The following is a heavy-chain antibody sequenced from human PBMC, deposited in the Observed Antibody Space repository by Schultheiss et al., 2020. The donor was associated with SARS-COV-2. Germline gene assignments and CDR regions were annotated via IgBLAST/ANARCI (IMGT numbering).Heavy chain of an antibody. Sequence: GSLRLSCTVSGGSISSYYWSWIRQPPGKGLEWIGEINHSGSTNYNPSLKSRVTISVDTSKNQFSLKLSSVTAADTAVYYCARGRAGARVWFDPWGQGTLVTVSS. CDR2: INHSGST. J-gene: IGHJ5*02. D-gene: IGHD1-26*01. V-gene: IGHV4-34*01. CDR1: GGSISSYY. CDR3: ARGRAGARVWFDP.